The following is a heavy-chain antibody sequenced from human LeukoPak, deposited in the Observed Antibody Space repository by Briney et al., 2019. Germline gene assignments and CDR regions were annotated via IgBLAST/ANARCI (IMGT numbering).Heavy chain of an antibody. Sequence: GGSLRLSCAASGFTFITYSINWVRQAPGKGLEWVSSISSSSSYIYYADSVKGRFTISRDNAKNSLYLQMNSLRAEDTAVYYCASGIGDELYTIDYWGQGTLVTVSS. V-gene: IGHV3-21*04. J-gene: IGHJ4*02. CDR2: ISSSSSYI. CDR3: ASGIGDELYTIDY. CDR1: GFTFITYS. D-gene: IGHD1-26*01.